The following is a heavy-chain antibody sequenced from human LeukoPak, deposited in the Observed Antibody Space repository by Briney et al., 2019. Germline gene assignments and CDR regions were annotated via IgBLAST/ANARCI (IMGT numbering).Heavy chain of an antibody. V-gene: IGHV4-61*02. CDR3: ARDGGLDTAMAFFDY. CDR2: IYTSGST. J-gene: IGHJ4*02. CDR1: GDSISSGSYY. Sequence: SETLSLTCTVSGDSISSGSYYWSWIRQPAGKGLEWIGRIYTSGSTNYNPSLKSRVTMSVDTSKNQFSLKLSSVTAADTAVYYCARDGGLDTAMAFFDYWGQGTLVTVSS. D-gene: IGHD5-18*01.